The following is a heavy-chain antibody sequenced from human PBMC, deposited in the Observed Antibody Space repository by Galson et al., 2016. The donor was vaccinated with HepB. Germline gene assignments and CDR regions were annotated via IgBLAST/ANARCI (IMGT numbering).Heavy chain of an antibody. Sequence: LRLSCAASGFPFTSFSMNWVRQAPGKGLAWVSYISINSDNKRYIDSVMGRFIISRDNVRNSMYLQMNSLRDEDTAFYYCARDRDWAFDYWGQGVLVTVSS. J-gene: IGHJ4*02. CDR2: ISINSDNK. D-gene: IGHD3/OR15-3a*01. CDR3: ARDRDWAFDY. CDR1: GFPFTSFS. V-gene: IGHV3-48*02.